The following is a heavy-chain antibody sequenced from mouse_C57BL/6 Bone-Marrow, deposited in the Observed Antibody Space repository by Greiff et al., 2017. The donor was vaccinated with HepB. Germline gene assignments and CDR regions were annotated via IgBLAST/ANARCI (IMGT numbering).Heavy chain of an antibody. Sequence: EVMLVESGGGLVQPGGSLSLSCAASGFTFTDYYMSWVRQPPGKALEWLGFIRNKANGYTTEYSASVKGRLTISRDNSQSILYLQMNALRAEDSATYYCARSGSSWFAYWGQGTLVTVSA. CDR2: IRNKANGYTT. J-gene: IGHJ3*01. CDR1: GFTFTDYY. V-gene: IGHV7-3*01. CDR3: ARSGSSWFAY.